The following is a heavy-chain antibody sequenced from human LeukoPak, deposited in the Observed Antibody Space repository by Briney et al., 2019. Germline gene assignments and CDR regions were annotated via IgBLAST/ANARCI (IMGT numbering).Heavy chain of an antibody. D-gene: IGHD4-11*01. Sequence: SETLSLTCAVSGGAFTGYSWSWIRQPPGAGLEWIGEINHSGSTNYNPSLKSRVTISVDTSKNQFSLKLSSMTAADTAVYYCARSQLQLDYYGMDVWGQGTTVTVSS. CDR3: ARSQLQLDYYGMDV. J-gene: IGHJ6*02. CDR2: INHSGST. V-gene: IGHV4-34*01. CDR1: GGAFTGYS.